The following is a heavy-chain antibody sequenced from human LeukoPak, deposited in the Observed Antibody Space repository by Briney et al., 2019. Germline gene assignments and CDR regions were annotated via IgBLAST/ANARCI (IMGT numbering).Heavy chain of an antibody. D-gene: IGHD3-22*01. CDR1: GFTFSSYA. CDR3: AKDIYYDSSGYRAPFDY. Sequence: GGSLRLSCAASGFTFSSYAMSWVRQAPGKGLEWASALSGGGADTYHADSVKGRFTISRDNSKNTLYLQMNSLRADDTAVYYCAKDIYYDSSGYRAPFDYWGQGTLVTVSS. CDR2: LSGGGADT. V-gene: IGHV3-23*01. J-gene: IGHJ4*02.